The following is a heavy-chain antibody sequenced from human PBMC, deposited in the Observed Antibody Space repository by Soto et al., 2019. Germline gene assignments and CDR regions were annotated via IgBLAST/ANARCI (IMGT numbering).Heavy chain of an antibody. D-gene: IGHD1-26*01. V-gene: IGHV3-74*01. J-gene: IGHJ4*02. CDR2: INGDGSST. CDR3: ARVGEWEPIPHFDY. Sequence: GGSLRLSCAASGFTFSSYWMHWVRQAPGKGLVWVSHINGDGSSTIYADSVKGRFTISRDNAKNTLYLQMNSLRVEDTAVYYCARVGEWEPIPHFDYWGQGTLVTVSS. CDR1: GFTFSSYW.